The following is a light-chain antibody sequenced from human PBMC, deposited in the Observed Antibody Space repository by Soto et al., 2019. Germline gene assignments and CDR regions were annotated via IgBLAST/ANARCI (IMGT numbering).Light chain of an antibody. CDR3: QQLNRYPFT. CDR2: AAS. CDR1: QGISKY. Sequence: DIQLTQSPSFLSASVGDRVTITCRASQGISKYLAWYQQKPGRAPKLLIYAASTLQTGVPSRFSGRGSGTEFTLTISSLQPEDFATYYCQQLNRYPFTFGPGTKVDIK. J-gene: IGKJ3*01. V-gene: IGKV1-9*01.